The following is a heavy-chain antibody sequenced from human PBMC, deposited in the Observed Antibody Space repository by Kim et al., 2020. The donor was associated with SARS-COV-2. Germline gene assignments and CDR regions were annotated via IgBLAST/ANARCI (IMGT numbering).Heavy chain of an antibody. CDR2: FDPEDGET. CDR3: ATFTYYYGSGSYSTRPFDY. J-gene: IGHJ4*02. CDR1: GYTLTELS. Sequence: ASVKVSCKVSGYTLTELSMHWVRQAPGKGLEWMGGFDPEDGETIYAQKFQGRVTVTEDTSTDTAYMELSSLRSEDTAVYYCATFTYYYGSGSYSTRPFDYWGQGTLVTVSS. D-gene: IGHD3-10*01. V-gene: IGHV1-24*01.